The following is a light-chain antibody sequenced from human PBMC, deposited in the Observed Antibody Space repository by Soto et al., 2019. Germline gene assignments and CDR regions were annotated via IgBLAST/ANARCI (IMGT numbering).Light chain of an antibody. CDR1: QGLNSY. CDR2: GAS. Sequence: DIQMTQSPSSLSASVGDRDTITCRASQGLNSYLAWFQQKPGKAPKSLIYGASSLQSGVPSKFSGSGSGTDFTLTISSLQPEDFSTYYCQQYNSYPLTFGGGTKVEIK. CDR3: QQYNSYPLT. V-gene: IGKV1-16*02. J-gene: IGKJ4*01.